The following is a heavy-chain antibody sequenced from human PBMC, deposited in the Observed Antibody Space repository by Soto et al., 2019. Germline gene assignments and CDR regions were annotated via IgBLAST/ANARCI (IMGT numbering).Heavy chain of an antibody. D-gene: IGHD1-7*01. CDR3: ARASLELTTGVDY. J-gene: IGHJ4*02. CDR1: GGTFSSYA. CDR2: VIPIFGTA. V-gene: IGHV1-69*01. Sequence: QVQLVQSGAEVKKPGSSVKVSCKASGGTFSSYAISWVRQAPGQGLEWMGGVIPIFGTANYAQKFQGRVTITADESTTTAYMERSSLRSEDTAVYYCARASLELTTGVDYWGQGTLVTVSS.